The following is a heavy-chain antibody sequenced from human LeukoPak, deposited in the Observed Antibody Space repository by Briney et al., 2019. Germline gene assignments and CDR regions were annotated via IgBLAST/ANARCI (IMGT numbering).Heavy chain of an antibody. J-gene: IGHJ5*02. V-gene: IGHV3-48*04. Sequence: GGSLRLSCAASGFTFSIYSLNWVRQAPGKGLEWVSYITGSSDTIYYLDSVKGRFTISRDNAKNSLYLQMNSLRVEDTAVYYCARAGGYDSSGYHNWFDPWAREPWSPSPQ. CDR3: ARAGGYDSSGYHNWFDP. D-gene: IGHD3-22*01. CDR1: GFTFSIYS. CDR2: ITGSSDTI.